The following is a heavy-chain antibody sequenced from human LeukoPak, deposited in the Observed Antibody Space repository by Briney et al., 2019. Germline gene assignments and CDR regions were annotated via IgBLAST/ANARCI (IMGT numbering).Heavy chain of an antibody. CDR3: AREQLVGGRSFDY. D-gene: IGHD1-26*01. Sequence: PSETLSLTCTVSGGSLSSYFWGWIRRPAGRGLEWIGSMYSTGSTNYNPSLKSRVTMSIDTSKNQFSLKLDSVTAADTAVYYCAREQLVGGRSFDYWGQGTLVTVSS. CDR2: MYSTGST. J-gene: IGHJ4*02. V-gene: IGHV4-4*07. CDR1: GGSLSSYF.